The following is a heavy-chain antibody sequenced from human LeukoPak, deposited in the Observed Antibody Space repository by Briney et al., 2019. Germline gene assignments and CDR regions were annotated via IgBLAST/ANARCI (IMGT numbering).Heavy chain of an antibody. D-gene: IGHD3-10*01. V-gene: IGHV3-23*01. CDR3: AKSRSYTVRDAFEI. CDR1: GFTFSNYA. Sequence: PGGSLRLSRAASGFTFSNYAMSWVRQAPGRGLEWVLGISNSGGDTQYADSVKGRFTISRDNSKNTLYLQMNSLRAEDTAVYYCAKSRSYTVRDAFEIWGQGTKVTVSS. J-gene: IGHJ3*02. CDR2: ISNSGGDT.